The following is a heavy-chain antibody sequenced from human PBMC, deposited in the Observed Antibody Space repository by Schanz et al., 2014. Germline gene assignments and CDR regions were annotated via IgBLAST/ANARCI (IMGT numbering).Heavy chain of an antibody. J-gene: IGHJ4*02. CDR2: VPFDGSQK. CDR3: ARGLIAAAGGAFDY. V-gene: IGHV3-30*03. D-gene: IGHD6-13*01. Sequence: VQLVESGGGLVQPGGSLRLSCAASGFTLSSYGMHWVRQAPGKGLEWVAFVPFDGSQKFYADSVKGRFTISRDNSKNTLYLQMNSLRAGDAAVYYCARGLIAAAGGAFDYWGQGTLVAVSA. CDR1: GFTLSSYG.